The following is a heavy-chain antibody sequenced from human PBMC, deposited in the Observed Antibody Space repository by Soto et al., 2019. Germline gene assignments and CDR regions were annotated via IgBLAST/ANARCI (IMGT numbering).Heavy chain of an antibody. V-gene: IGHV3-23*01. Sequence: GGSLRLSCAVSGFTFNDYAMSWVRQAPGKGLEGVSTISGSLGSAYCAASVEGRFTISGDNSNNTLYLQMNSLRVEDTATYYCAKDSRLPGLGLLIHAFDIWGHGPMVIVSS. CDR1: GFTFNDYA. CDR2: ISGSLGSA. D-gene: IGHD2-15*01. J-gene: IGHJ3*02. CDR3: AKDSRLPGLGLLIHAFDI.